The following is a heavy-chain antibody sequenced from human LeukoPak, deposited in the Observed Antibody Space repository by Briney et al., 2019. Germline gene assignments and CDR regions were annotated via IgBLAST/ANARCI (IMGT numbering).Heavy chain of an antibody. CDR1: GGSISSSNW. V-gene: IGHV4-4*07. Sequence: SGTLSLTCAVSGGSISSSNWWSWIRQPAGKGLEWIGRIYTSGSTNYNPSLKSRVTMSVDTSKNQFSLKLSSVTAADTAVYYCARAPLAEYNWNVGAFDIWGQGTMVTVSS. CDR2: IYTSGST. D-gene: IGHD1-1*01. J-gene: IGHJ3*02. CDR3: ARAPLAEYNWNVGAFDI.